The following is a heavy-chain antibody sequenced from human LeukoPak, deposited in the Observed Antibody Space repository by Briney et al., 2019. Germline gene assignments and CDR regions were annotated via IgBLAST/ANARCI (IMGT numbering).Heavy chain of an antibody. D-gene: IGHD1-26*01. V-gene: IGHV1-2*02. CDR1: QHTDSALH. Sequence: ASVKVSCKAAQHTDSALHPMPWAGAPGQGLEWMGWINPNSGGTNYAQKYQGRVTMTRDTSINTAYMELSMLISDDTAAYYCASYRGADIDYWGQGTLVTVSS. CDR3: ASYRGADIDY. CDR2: INPNSGGT. J-gene: IGHJ4*02.